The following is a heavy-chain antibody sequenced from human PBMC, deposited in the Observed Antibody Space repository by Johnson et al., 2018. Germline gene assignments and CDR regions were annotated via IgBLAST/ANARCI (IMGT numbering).Heavy chain of an antibody. CDR3: AREGEAGPIGGDYYYYIDV. CDR2: TYYRSKWYN. V-gene: IGHV6-1*01. D-gene: IGHD3-16*01. Sequence: QVQLQQSGPGLVKPSQTLSLTCAISGDSVSSNSAAWNWIRQSPSRGLEWLGRTYYRSKWYNDYAVSVKSRITINPGTSKNQFYLQLNSVTPEDTAVYYCAREGEAGPIGGDYYYYIDVWGKGTTVTFSS. CDR1: GDSVSSNSAA. J-gene: IGHJ6*03.